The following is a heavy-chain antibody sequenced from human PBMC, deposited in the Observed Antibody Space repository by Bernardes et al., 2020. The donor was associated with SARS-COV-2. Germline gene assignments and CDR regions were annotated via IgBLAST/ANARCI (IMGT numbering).Heavy chain of an antibody. J-gene: IGHJ6*02. CDR1: GFTSSTYW. V-gene: IGHV3-74*01. Sequence: GGSLRLSCTAPGFTSSTYWMHWVRQAPGKGLVWVSRINSDGSNTIYADSVKGRFTISRDSSKNTVYLQMNSLRAKDTAVYYCARKTGHDYGMDVWGQGTTVTVSS. CDR2: INSDGSNT. CDR3: ARKTGHDYGMDV.